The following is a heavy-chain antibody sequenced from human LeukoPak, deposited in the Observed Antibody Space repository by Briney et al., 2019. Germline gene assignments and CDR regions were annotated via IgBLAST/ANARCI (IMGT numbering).Heavy chain of an antibody. CDR2: IYHSGST. CDR3: ARGMVRGVIADYYYYGMDV. V-gene: IGHV4-30-2*01. J-gene: IGHJ6*02. CDR1: GGSISSGGYS. D-gene: IGHD3-10*01. Sequence: PSQTLSLTCAVSGGSISSGGYSWSWIRQPPGKGLEWIGYIYHSGSTYYNPSLKSRVTISVDRSTNQFSLKLSSVTAADTAVYYCARGMVRGVIADYYYYGMDVWGQGTTVTVSS.